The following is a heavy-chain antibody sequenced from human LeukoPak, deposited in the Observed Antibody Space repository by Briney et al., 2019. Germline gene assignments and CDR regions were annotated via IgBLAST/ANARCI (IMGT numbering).Heavy chain of an antibody. CDR1: GFTFSTYG. V-gene: IGHV3-30*02. CDR3: AKDQGYFTSAGY. D-gene: IGHD3-9*01. J-gene: IGHJ4*02. CDR2: IQYDGSNK. Sequence: GGSPRLSXAASGFTFSTYGMHWVRQAPGKGLEWVAFIQYDGSNKYYTDSVKGRFTISRDNSKNTLYLQMNSLRPEDTAVYYCAKDQGYFTSAGYWGQGTLVTVSS.